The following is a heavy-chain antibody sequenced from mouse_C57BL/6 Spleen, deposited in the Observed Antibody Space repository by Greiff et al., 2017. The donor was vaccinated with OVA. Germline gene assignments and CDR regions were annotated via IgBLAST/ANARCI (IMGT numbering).Heavy chain of an antibody. CDR3: AREDGYDGTDV. J-gene: IGHJ1*03. V-gene: IGHV5-17*01. D-gene: IGHD2-2*01. Sequence: EVKLVESGGGLVKPGGSLKLSCAASGFTFSDYGMHWVRQAPEKGLEWVAYISSGSSTIYYADTVKGRFTISRDNAKNTLFLQMTSLRSEDTAMYYCAREDGYDGTDVWGTGTTVTVSS. CDR1: GFTFSDYG. CDR2: ISSGSSTI.